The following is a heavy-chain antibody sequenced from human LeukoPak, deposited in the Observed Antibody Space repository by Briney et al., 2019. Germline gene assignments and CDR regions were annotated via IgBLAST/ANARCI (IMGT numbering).Heavy chain of an antibody. D-gene: IGHD6-19*01. Sequence: PSETLSLTCTVSGGSISGYFWAWIRQPPGKGLEWIGYIYYSGSTKYNPSLKSRVTFSVDTSKNQLSLKLSSVTAADTAVYYCARREIAVAGIAGGFSPQIDYWGQGTLVTVSS. CDR1: GGSISGYF. V-gene: IGHV4-59*12. CDR3: ARREIAVAGIAGGFSPQIDY. CDR2: IYYSGST. J-gene: IGHJ4*02.